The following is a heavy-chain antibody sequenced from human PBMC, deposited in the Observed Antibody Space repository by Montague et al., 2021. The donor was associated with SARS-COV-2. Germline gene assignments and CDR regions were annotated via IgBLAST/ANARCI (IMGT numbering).Heavy chain of an antibody. CDR3: ARTGDAYTRYYFDY. Sequence: SETLSLTCTVSGGSISSPDYYWGWLRQSPGKGLEWIGYIYSSGSTSYNPSLKSRVTISIDTSKNQFSLRLSSVTAADTAVYYCARTGDAYTRYYFDYWGQGTLVTVSS. J-gene: IGHJ4*02. CDR2: IYSSGST. CDR1: GGSISSPDYY. V-gene: IGHV4-39*07. D-gene: IGHD5-24*01.